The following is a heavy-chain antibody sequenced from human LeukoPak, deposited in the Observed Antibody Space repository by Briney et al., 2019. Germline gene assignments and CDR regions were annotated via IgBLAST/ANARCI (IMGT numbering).Heavy chain of an antibody. CDR2: ISNNGGYT. CDR3: AKQLGYCSDGSCYFPY. Sequence: GGSLRLSCAASGFTFSSYWMSWVRQAPGKGLEWVSAISNNGGYTYYADSVQGRFTISRDNSKSALCLQMNSLRAEDTAVYYCAKQLGYCSDGSCYFPYWGQGTLVTVSS. D-gene: IGHD2-15*01. J-gene: IGHJ4*02. CDR1: GFTFSSYW. V-gene: IGHV3-23*01.